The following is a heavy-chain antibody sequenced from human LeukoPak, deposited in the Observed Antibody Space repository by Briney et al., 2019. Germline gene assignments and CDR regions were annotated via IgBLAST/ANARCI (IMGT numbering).Heavy chain of an antibody. V-gene: IGHV4-59*01. J-gene: IGHJ3*02. CDR3: ARVLSGAFDI. CDR1: GGSISSYY. Sequence: SETLSLTCTVSGGSISSYYWSWIRQPPGKGLEWIGYIYYSGSTNYNPPLKSRVTISVDTSKNQFSLKLSSVTAADTAVYYCARVLSGAFDIWGQGTMVTVSS. CDR2: IYYSGST. D-gene: IGHD2/OR15-2a*01.